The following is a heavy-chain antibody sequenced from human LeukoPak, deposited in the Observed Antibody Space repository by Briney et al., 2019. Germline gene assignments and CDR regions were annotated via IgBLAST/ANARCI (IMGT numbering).Heavy chain of an antibody. J-gene: IGHJ4*02. Sequence: ASVKVSCKASGYTFTGYYMHWVRQAPGQGLEWMGRINPNSGGTNYAQKYRDRVTMTRDTSTRTVYMQLSSLRSDDTAVYYCARDVAREFDYWGQGTLVTVSS. CDR3: ARDVAREFDY. CDR1: GYTFTGYY. CDR2: INPNSGGT. V-gene: IGHV1-2*06.